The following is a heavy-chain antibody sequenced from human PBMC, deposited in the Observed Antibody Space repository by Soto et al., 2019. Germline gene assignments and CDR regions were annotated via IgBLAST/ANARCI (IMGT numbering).Heavy chain of an antibody. V-gene: IGHV1-18*04. CDR2: ISAYNGNT. D-gene: IGHD1-26*01. CDR1: GYTFTSYG. CDR3: ARALLPVGPTTDLGF. Sequence: AAVKVSCNASGYTFTSYGISGVRQAPGQGLEWMGWISAYNGNTNYAQKLQGRVTMTTDTSTSTAYMELRSLRSDDTAVYYCARALLPVGPTTDLGFWGQGTLVTVSS. J-gene: IGHJ4*02.